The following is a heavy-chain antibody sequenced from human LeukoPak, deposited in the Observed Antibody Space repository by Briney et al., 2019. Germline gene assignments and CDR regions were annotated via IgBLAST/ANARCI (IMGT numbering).Heavy chain of an antibody. CDR3: ARGGSYSDFDS. CDR2: IYHSGST. J-gene: IGHJ4*02. D-gene: IGHD1-26*01. Sequence: SETLSLTCTVSGYSISSGYYWGWIRQPPGKGLEWIGSIYHSGSTYYNPSLKSRVTISVDTSKNQFSLKLTSVTAADTAVYYCARGGSYSDFDSWGQGTLVTVSS. V-gene: IGHV4-38-2*02. CDR1: GYSISSGYY.